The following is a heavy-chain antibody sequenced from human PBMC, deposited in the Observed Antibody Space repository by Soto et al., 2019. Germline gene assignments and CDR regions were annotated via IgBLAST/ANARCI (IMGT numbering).Heavy chain of an antibody. Sequence: GGSLRLSCAVSGSTFSNDWMHWVRQAPGKGLVWVSHINSDGSSTNYADFVKGRFTIARDNAKNTVYLQMNSLRAEDTAVYYCARDRSYSLDVWGQGTTVTV. V-gene: IGHV3-74*01. J-gene: IGHJ6*02. CDR1: GSTFSNDW. CDR3: ARDRSYSLDV. CDR2: INSDGSST.